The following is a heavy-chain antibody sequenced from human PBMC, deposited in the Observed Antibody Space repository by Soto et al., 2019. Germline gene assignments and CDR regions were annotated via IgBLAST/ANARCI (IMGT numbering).Heavy chain of an antibody. V-gene: IGHV1-18*01. Sequence: QAQLIQSGPEVKKPGASVKVSCQTSGYTFSNYGIGWVRQAPGQTLEWLGWISPYNGNYNHARSVQGRLTMTTDTSTNTAYMALSSLGAGDTAVYYCARARNRGNYFDFWGQGTLVTISS. CDR3: ARARNRGNYFDF. CDR2: ISPYNGNY. D-gene: IGHD4-4*01. J-gene: IGHJ4*02. CDR1: GYTFSNYG.